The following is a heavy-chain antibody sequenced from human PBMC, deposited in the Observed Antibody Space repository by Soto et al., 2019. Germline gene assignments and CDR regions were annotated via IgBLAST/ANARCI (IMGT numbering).Heavy chain of an antibody. Sequence: QVQLQQWGAGLLKPSETLSLTCAVYGGSFSGYYWSWIRQPPGKGLEWIGEINHSGSTNYNPSLKIRVTISVDTTKNQFSLKLSSVTAADTAVYYCARGSWYYYGSGSPHYFDYWGQGTLVTVSS. J-gene: IGHJ4*02. V-gene: IGHV4-34*01. D-gene: IGHD3-10*01. CDR1: GGSFSGYY. CDR3: ARGSWYYYGSGSPHYFDY. CDR2: INHSGST.